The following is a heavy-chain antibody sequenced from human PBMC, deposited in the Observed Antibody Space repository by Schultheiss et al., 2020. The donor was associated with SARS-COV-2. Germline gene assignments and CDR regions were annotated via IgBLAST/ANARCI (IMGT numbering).Heavy chain of an antibody. CDR2: ISSSGSTI. CDR1: GFTFSNAW. V-gene: IGHV3-48*01. Sequence: GESLKISCAASGFTFSNAWMSWVRQAPGKGLEWVSYISSSGSTIYYADSVKGRFTISRDNSKNTLYLQMNSLRAEDTAVYYCARDVSEEWFGEFLAWGQGTLVTVSS. CDR3: ARDVSEEWFGEFLA. J-gene: IGHJ5*02. D-gene: IGHD3-10*01.